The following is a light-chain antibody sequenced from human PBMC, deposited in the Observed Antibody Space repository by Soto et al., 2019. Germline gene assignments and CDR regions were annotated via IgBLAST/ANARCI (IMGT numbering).Light chain of an antibody. CDR1: QTIDSR. CDR2: KAS. V-gene: IGKV1-5*03. J-gene: IGKJ2*01. Sequence: DIQMTQSPSTLSASVGDRVTITCRASQTIDSRLAWYQRKPGRAPKLLISKASTLESGVPSRFSGSGSGAEFTLTISSLQPDDFATYYCQQYNRYYTFGQGTKLEIK. CDR3: QQYNRYYT.